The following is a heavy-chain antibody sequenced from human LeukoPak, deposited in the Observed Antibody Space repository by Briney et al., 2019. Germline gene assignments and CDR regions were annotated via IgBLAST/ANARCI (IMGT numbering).Heavy chain of an antibody. V-gene: IGHV4-59*08. J-gene: IGHJ3*02. Sequence: PSETLSLTCTVSGGSISSYYWSWIRQPPGKGLEWIGYIYYSGSTNYNPSLKSRVTISVDTSKNQFSLKLSSVTAADTAVYYCARAKGFGELVAFDIWGQGTMVTVSA. CDR2: IYYSGST. D-gene: IGHD3-10*01. CDR3: ARAKGFGELVAFDI. CDR1: GGSISSYY.